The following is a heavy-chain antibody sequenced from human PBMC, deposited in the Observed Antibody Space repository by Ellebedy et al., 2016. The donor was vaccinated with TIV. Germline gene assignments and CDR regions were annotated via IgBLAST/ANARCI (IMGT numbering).Heavy chain of an antibody. CDR3: ARAPDIAVAGRLFDY. J-gene: IGHJ4*02. CDR2: INPSGGST. D-gene: IGHD6-19*01. Sequence: ASVKVSXXASGYTFTSYYMHWVRQAPGQGLEWMGIINPSGGSTSYAQKLQGRVTMTTDTSTSTAYMELRSLRSDDTAVYYCARAPDIAVAGRLFDYWGQGTLVTVSS. V-gene: IGHV1-46*01. CDR1: GYTFTSYY.